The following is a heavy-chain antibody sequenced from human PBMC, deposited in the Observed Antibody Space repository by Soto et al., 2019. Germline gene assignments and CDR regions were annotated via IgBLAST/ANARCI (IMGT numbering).Heavy chain of an antibody. Sequence: SGPTLVNPTQPLTLTCTFSGSSLSTGGVGVGWIRQPPGKALEWLALIYWNDDKRYSPSLKSRLTITKDTSKNQVVLTMTNIDPVDTATYYCAHRRTTVTTQDYFDYWGQGTLVTVSS. CDR2: IYWNDDK. D-gene: IGHD4-4*01. CDR1: GSSLSTGGVG. CDR3: AHRRTTVTTQDYFDY. J-gene: IGHJ4*02. V-gene: IGHV2-5*01.